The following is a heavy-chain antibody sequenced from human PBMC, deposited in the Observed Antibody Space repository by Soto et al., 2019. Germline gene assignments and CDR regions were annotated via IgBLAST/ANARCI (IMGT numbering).Heavy chain of an antibody. CDR2: ISGFGDST. Sequence: GGSVRLSCAASVFSFSSYGMSWVRQAPGKGLEWVSGISGFGDSTYYADSVKGRLTISRDNSENTLYLQMNSLRAEDTAVYFCAKDAVVVVPAVIRNWFDPWGQGTQVTVSS. V-gene: IGHV3-23*01. CDR1: VFSFSSYG. CDR3: AKDAVVVVPAVIRNWFDP. D-gene: IGHD2-2*01. J-gene: IGHJ5*02.